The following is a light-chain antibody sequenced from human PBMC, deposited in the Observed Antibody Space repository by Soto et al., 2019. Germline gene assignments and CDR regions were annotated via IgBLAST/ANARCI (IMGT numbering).Light chain of an antibody. CDR3: CSYAGSYTYV. CDR2: DVT. V-gene: IGLV2-11*01. J-gene: IGLJ1*01. Sequence: QSVLTQPRSVSGSPGQSVTISCTGTSSDVGNYIYVSWYQQLPGNAPKLMIYDVTKRPSGVPDRFSGSKSGNTASLTISGLQAEDEADYYCCSYAGSYTYVFGTGTKLTVL. CDR1: SSDVGNYIY.